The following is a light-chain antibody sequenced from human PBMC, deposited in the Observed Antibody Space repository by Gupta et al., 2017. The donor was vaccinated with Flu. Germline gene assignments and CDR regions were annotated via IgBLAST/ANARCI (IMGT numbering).Light chain of an antibody. CDR3: CRSDNDAFM. J-gene: IGLJ3*02. Sequence: AVVTQEPSLTVSPGGTVTLTCGSSTGPVTSSHYPYWLQPKPGLAPRTLIYNRSDTHSWTPARFSGSLLGGKAALTLSGAQPEDEGDYYCCRSDNDAFMFGGGTKLTVL. CDR2: NRS. CDR1: TGPVTSSHY. V-gene: IGLV7-46*01.